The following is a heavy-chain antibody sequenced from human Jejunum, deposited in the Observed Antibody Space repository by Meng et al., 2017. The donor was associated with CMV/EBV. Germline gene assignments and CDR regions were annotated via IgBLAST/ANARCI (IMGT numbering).Heavy chain of an antibody. D-gene: IGHD6-19*01. CDR3: ARDSIAVPDY. V-gene: IGHV3-7*01. J-gene: IGHJ4*02. CDR2: IVQDGSDK. Sequence: SCAASGFTFSNYWMSWVRQAPGKGLEWVANIVQDGSDKYYVDSVKGRFTISRDNAKNSVYLQMSSLTAEDTAVYYCARDSIAVPDYWGQGTLVTVSS. CDR1: GFTFSNYW.